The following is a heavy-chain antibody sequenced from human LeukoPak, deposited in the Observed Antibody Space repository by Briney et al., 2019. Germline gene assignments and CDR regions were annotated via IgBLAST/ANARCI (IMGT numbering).Heavy chain of an antibody. D-gene: IGHD3-10*01. CDR2: ISSSSSYI. CDR1: GFTFSSYS. V-gene: IGHV3-21*01. Sequence: GESLEISCAASGFTFSSYSMNWVRQAPGKGLEWVSSISSSSSYIYYADSVKGRFTISRDNAKNSLNLQMNSLRAEDTAVYYCARGLYGSGSYMAPYYYMDVWGKGTTVTVSS. J-gene: IGHJ6*03. CDR3: ARGLYGSGSYMAPYYYMDV.